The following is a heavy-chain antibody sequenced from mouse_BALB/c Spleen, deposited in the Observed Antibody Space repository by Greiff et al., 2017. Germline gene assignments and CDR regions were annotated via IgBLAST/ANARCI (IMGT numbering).Heavy chain of an antibody. CDR2: IWAGGST. Sequence: VKLVESGPGLVAPSQSLSITCTVSGFSLTSYGVHWVRQPPGKGLEWLGVIWAGGSTNYNSALMSRLSISKDNSKSQVFLKMNSLQTDDTAMYYCAREDYPGLARLRRGAMDYWGQGTSVTVSS. CDR1: GFSLTSYG. D-gene: IGHD3-1*01. V-gene: IGHV2-9*02. J-gene: IGHJ4*01. CDR3: AREDYPGLARLRRGAMDY.